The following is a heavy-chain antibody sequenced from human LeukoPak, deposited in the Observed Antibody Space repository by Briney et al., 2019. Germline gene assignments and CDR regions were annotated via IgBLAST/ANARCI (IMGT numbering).Heavy chain of an antibody. J-gene: IGHJ4*02. CDR1: GFTFSSHN. CDR2: ISGDGGST. CDR3: AKAYSSSWYSLSGDY. Sequence: PGGSLRLSCAASGFTFSSHNMQWVRQAPGKGLEWVSLISGDGGSTYYADSVKGRFTISRDNSKNSLYLRMNSLRTEDTALYYCAKAYSSSWYSLSGDYWGQGTLVTVYS. D-gene: IGHD6-13*01. V-gene: IGHV3-43*02.